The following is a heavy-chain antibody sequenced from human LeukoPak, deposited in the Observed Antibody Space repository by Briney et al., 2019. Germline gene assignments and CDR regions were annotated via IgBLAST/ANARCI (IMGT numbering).Heavy chain of an antibody. CDR1: GGSISTGGYH. D-gene: IGHD5-18*01. Sequence: SQTLSLTCTVSGGSISTGGYHWSWIRQHPGRGLEWIAYIYSSGNTYYNPSLKSRVTISLDTSKNQFSLKLTSVTAADTAVYYCARHVEYSYGFHFDYWGQGTLVTVSS. J-gene: IGHJ4*02. CDR3: ARHVEYSYGFHFDY. V-gene: IGHV4-31*03. CDR2: IYSSGNT.